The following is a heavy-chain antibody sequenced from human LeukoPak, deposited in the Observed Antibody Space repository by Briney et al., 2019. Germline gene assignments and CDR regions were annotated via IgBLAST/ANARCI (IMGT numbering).Heavy chain of an antibody. CDR2: IIPIFGIA. D-gene: IGHD2-2*01. V-gene: IGHV1-69*04. CDR1: GGTFSSYA. Sequence: ASVTVSCKASGGTFSSYAISWVRQAPGQGLEWMGRIIPIFGIANYAQKFQGRVTITADKSTSTAYMELSSLRSEDTAVYYCARSKDIVVVPAASNDAFDIWGQGTMVTVSS. J-gene: IGHJ3*02. CDR3: ARSKDIVVVPAASNDAFDI.